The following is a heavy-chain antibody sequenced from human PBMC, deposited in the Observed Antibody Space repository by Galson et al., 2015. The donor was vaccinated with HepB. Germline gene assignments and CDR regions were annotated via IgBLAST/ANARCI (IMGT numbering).Heavy chain of an antibody. Sequence: SLRLSCAASGFTFSSYWMHWVRQAPGKGLVWVSRINSDGSSTSYADSVKGRFTISRDNAKNTLYLQMNSLRAEDTAVYYCARVIHDYGDYGIDYWGQGTLVTVSS. CDR2: INSDGSST. CDR1: GFTFSSYW. CDR3: ARVIHDYGDYGIDY. D-gene: IGHD4-17*01. V-gene: IGHV3-74*01. J-gene: IGHJ4*02.